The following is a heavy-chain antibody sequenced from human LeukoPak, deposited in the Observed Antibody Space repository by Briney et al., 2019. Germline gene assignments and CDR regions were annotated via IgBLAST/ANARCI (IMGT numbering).Heavy chain of an antibody. Sequence: ASVKVSCKASGYTFTGYYMHWVRQAPGQGLEWMGWINPNSGGTNYAQKFQGRVTMTRNTSISTAYMELSSLRSEDTAVYYCARGGLWFGELSWFDPWGQGTLVTVSS. CDR3: ARGGLWFGELSWFDP. V-gene: IGHV1-2*02. CDR2: INPNSGGT. CDR1: GYTFTGYY. D-gene: IGHD3-10*01. J-gene: IGHJ5*02.